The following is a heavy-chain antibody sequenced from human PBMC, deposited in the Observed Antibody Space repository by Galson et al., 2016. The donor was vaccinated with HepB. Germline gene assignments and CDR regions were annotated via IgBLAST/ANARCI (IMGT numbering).Heavy chain of an antibody. CDR3: AREAERWNDLDY. V-gene: IGHV3-30*04. CDR2: ISSDGSNE. CDR1: GYIFRTYS. D-gene: IGHD1-1*01. Sequence: SLRLSCAASGYIFRTYSMHWVRQAPGKGLEWVAVISSDGSNEWYADSVKGRFTISRDNSQNTLSLQMSSLRPEDTAAYYCAREAERWNDLDYWGQGALVTVSS. J-gene: IGHJ4*02.